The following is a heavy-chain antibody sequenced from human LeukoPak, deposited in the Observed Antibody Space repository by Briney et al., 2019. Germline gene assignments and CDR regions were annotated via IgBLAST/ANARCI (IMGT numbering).Heavy chain of an antibody. D-gene: IGHD2-21*01. CDR1: GYTCISYG. V-gene: IGHV1-18*01. J-gene: IGHJ3*02. Sequence: GASVMVSCKASGYTCISYGSSWGRQAPGQRLEWRVWIIAYDGNTNYAQKLQGRVTMTTDTSTSTAYMELRSLRSDDTAVYYCARVREECGGDCYWDDAFDIWGQGTMVTVSS. CDR3: ARVREECGGDCYWDDAFDI. CDR2: IIAYDGNT.